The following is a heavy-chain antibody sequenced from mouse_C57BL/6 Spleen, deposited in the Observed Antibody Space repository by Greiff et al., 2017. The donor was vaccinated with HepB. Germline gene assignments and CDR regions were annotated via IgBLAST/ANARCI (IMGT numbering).Heavy chain of an antibody. V-gene: IGHV7-3*01. D-gene: IGHD1-1*01. J-gene: IGHJ1*03. CDR3: ASHSSYPSYWYFDV. CDR2: IRNKANGYTT. Sequence: EVKLMESGGGLVQPGGSLSLSCAASGFTFTDYYMSWVRQPPGKALEWLGFIRNKANGYTTEYSASVKGRFTISRDNSQSILYLQMNALRAEDSATYYCASHSSYPSYWYFDVWGTGTTVTVSS. CDR1: GFTFTDYY.